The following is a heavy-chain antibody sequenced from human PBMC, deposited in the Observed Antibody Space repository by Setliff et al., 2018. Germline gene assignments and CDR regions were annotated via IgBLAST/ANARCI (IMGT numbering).Heavy chain of an antibody. V-gene: IGHV4-34*01. CDR1: GGSFSGYY. Sequence: ASETLSLTCAVYGGSFSGYYWSWIRQPPGKGLEWIGEINHSGSTNYNPSLKSRVTISVDTSKNQFSLKLSSVTAADTAVYYCARVVSDYDFWSGYYTGGYFDYWGQGTLVTVSS. CDR2: INHSGST. CDR3: ARVVSDYDFWSGYYTGGYFDY. J-gene: IGHJ4*02. D-gene: IGHD3-3*01.